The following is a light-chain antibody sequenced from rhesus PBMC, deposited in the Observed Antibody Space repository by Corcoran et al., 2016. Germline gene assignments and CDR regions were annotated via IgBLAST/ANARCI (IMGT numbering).Light chain of an antibody. CDR1: QGISSW. CDR2: SAS. J-gene: IGKJ1*01. V-gene: IGKV1-19*01. Sequence: DIQMTQSPSSLSASVGDKVTITCHASQGISSWLAWYQQKPGKAPKPLFYSASSLQIGAPSRFIGSGSRTDYILPIRSLQPEDFATYYYQQCDDLPWTFGQGTKVEIK. CDR3: QQCDDLPWT.